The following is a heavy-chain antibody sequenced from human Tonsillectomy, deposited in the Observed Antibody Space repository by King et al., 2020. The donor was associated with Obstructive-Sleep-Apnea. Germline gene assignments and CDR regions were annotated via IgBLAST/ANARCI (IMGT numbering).Heavy chain of an antibody. CDR1: GFIFSSYA. J-gene: IGHJ4*02. CDR2: ISYDGSNK. CDR3: ARDRRYFDF. V-gene: IGHV3-30-3*01. Sequence: VQLVESGGGVVQPGRSLRLSCAASGFIFSSYAIHWVRQAPGKGLEGVAVISYDGSNKYYADSVKGRFTISRDNSNNTLYLHINSLRAEDTAVYYCARDRRYFDFWGQGTLVTVSS.